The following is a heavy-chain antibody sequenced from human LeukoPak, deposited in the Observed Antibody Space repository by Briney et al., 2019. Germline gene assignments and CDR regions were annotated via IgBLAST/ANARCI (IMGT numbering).Heavy chain of an antibody. Sequence: PGGSLRLSCAASGFTFSGYTMNWVRQAPGQGLEWVSSITSSSSYIYYADSVKGRFTISRDNAKKSLYLQLKSLRGDGTAVYYCARDGDSSSSGHYYFYMDVWGKGTTVTVSS. CDR2: ITSSSSYI. V-gene: IGHV3-21*01. D-gene: IGHD6-6*01. J-gene: IGHJ6*03. CDR3: ARDGDSSSSGHYYFYMDV. CDR1: GFTFSGYT.